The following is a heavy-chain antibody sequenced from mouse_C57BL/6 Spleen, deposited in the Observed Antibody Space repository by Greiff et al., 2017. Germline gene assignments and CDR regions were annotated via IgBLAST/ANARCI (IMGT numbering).Heavy chain of an antibody. CDR3: ARYTTVVATGAMDY. J-gene: IGHJ4*01. D-gene: IGHD1-1*01. CDR2: INPGSGGT. V-gene: IGHV1-54*01. Sequence: VQLQQSGAELVRPGTSVKVSCKASGYAFTNYLIEWVKQRPGQGLEWIGVINPGSGGTNYNEKFKGKATLTADKSSSTAYMQLSSLTSEDSAVYFCARYTTVVATGAMDYWGQGTSVTVSS. CDR1: GYAFTNYL.